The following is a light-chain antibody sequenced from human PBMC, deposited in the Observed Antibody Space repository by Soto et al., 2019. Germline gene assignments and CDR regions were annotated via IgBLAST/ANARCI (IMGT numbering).Light chain of an antibody. Sequence: QAVVTQPPSASGTPGQRVTISCSGSSSNIGSNTVDWYQHLPGTAPKLLIYSDNRRPSGVPDRFSGSKSVTSASLAISGLQSEDEADYYCAVWDDSLNGWVFGGGTKLTVL. J-gene: IGLJ3*02. CDR3: AVWDDSLNGWV. V-gene: IGLV1-44*01. CDR1: SSNIGSNT. CDR2: SDN.